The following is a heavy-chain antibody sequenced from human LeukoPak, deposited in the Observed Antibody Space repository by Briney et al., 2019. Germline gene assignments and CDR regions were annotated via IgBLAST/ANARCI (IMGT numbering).Heavy chain of an antibody. Sequence: GGSLRLSCAASGFTFSTYAMSWVRQAPGKGLEWVSSISGSGGSTYYADSVKGRFTISRDNPKNSLYLQMNSLRAEDTAVYYCARDTRGYSYGDALDIWGQGTMVTVSS. V-gene: IGHV3-23*01. D-gene: IGHD5-18*01. CDR3: ARDTRGYSYGDALDI. CDR1: GFTFSTYA. CDR2: ISGSGGST. J-gene: IGHJ3*02.